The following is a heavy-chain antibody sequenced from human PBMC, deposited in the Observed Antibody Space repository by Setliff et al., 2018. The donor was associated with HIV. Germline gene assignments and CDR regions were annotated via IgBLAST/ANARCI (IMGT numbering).Heavy chain of an antibody. CDR1: GFTFSNDW. CDR2: IKSRTDGGTT. V-gene: IGHV3-15*01. CDR3: TTDLWGYYDSSGTDY. D-gene: IGHD3-22*01. Sequence: GGSLRLSCAASGFTFSNDWMSWVRQAPGKGLEWVGRIKSRTDGGTTDYAAPVKGRFTISRDDSKNTLYLQMNSLKTEDTAVYYCTTDLWGYYDSSGTDYWGQGTLVTVSS. J-gene: IGHJ4*02.